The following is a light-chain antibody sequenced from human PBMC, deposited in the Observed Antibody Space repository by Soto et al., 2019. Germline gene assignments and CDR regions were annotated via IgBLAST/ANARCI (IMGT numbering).Light chain of an antibody. J-gene: IGKJ5*01. CDR1: QGLSSD. CDR3: QQLNSYPMT. V-gene: IGKV1-9*01. CDR2: AAS. Sequence: DIQLTQSPSFLSASVGDRVTITCRASQGLSSDLAWYQQKPGKAPKLLIYAASTLKSGVPSRFSGSGSGTEFTLTISSLQPEDFATYYCQQLNSYPMTFGQGTRLEIK.